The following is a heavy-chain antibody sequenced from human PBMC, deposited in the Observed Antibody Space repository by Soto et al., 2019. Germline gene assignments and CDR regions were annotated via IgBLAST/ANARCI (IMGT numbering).Heavy chain of an antibody. V-gene: IGHV3-30*18. J-gene: IGHJ6*02. D-gene: IGHD6-25*01. CDR1: GFTFSSYG. Sequence: QVQLVESGGGVVQPGRSLRLSCAASGFTFSSYGMHWVRQAPGKGLEWVAVISYDGSNKYYADSVKGRFTISRDNSKNTQNPQMNSLRAVDTVVYYCAKDLLRPGRAYGMEVWGQGNIVIVS. CDR3: AKDLLRPGRAYGMEV. CDR2: ISYDGSNK.